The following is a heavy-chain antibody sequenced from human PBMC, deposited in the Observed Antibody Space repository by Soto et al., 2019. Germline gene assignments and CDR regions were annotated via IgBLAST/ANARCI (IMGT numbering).Heavy chain of an antibody. Sequence: NPSETLSLTCTVSGGSISSGDYYWSWIRQPPGKGLEWIGYIYYSGSTYYNPSLKSRVTISVDTSKNQFSLKLSSVTAADTAVYYCARDSVPKRRDGYYYYYGMDVWGQGTTVTVSS. CDR2: IYYSGST. D-gene: IGHD4-17*01. CDR1: GGSISSGDYY. J-gene: IGHJ6*02. CDR3: ARDSVPKRRDGYYYYYGMDV. V-gene: IGHV4-30-4*01.